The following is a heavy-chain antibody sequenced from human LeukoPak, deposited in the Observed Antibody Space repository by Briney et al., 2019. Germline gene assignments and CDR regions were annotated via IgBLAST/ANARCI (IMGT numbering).Heavy chain of an antibody. CDR2: IYHTGST. Sequence: SETLSLTCAVSGYSISSGYYWGWIRQTPGKGLEWIGDIYHTGSTYYNPSLKSRVTVSVDTSKNQFSLKLTSVTAADTAVYFCARNYYGSGSSSDYWGQGTLVTVSS. D-gene: IGHD3-10*01. CDR1: GYSISSGYY. CDR3: ARNYYGSGSSSDY. J-gene: IGHJ4*02. V-gene: IGHV4-38-2*01.